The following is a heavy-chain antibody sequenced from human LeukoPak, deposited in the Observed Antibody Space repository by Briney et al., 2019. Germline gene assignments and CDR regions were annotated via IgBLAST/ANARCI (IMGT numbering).Heavy chain of an antibody. CDR1: GFTFSSYS. CDR3: ARPITGWRVHDAFDI. Sequence: GGSPRLSCAASGFTFSSYSMNWVRQAPGKGLEWVSSISSSSSYIYYADSVKGRFTISRDNAKNSLYLQMNSLRAEDTAVYYCARPITGWRVHDAFDIWGQGTMVTVSS. CDR2: ISSSSSYI. D-gene: IGHD3-16*01. J-gene: IGHJ3*02. V-gene: IGHV3-21*01.